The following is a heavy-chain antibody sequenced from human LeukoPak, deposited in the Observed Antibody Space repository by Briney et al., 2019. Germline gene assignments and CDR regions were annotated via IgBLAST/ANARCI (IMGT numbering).Heavy chain of an antibody. CDR2: INPSGSAT. V-gene: IGHV1-46*01. CDR3: ATDLPTGFGSTAY. CDR1: GNTFINNF. Sequence: GASVKVSCKASGNTFINNFMHWVRQAPGQGLEWMGLINPSGSATTYPQKLQGRVTTTRDTSTNTAYMELSSLRSEDTAVYYCATDLPTGFGSTAYWGQGTLVTVSS. J-gene: IGHJ4*02. D-gene: IGHD3-10*01.